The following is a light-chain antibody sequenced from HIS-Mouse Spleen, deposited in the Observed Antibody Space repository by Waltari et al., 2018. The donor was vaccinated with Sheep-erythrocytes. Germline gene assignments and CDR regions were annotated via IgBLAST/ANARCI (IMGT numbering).Light chain of an antibody. J-gene: IGLJ1*01. Sequence: QSALTQPRSVSGSPGQSVTISCTGPSSDVGGYNYVSWYQQNPGKAPKLMIYDVSKRPSGVPDRFSGSKSGNTASLTISGLQAEDEADYYCCSYAGSYNHVFATGTKVTVL. V-gene: IGLV2-11*01. CDR2: DVS. CDR3: CSYAGSYNHV. CDR1: SSDVGGYNY.